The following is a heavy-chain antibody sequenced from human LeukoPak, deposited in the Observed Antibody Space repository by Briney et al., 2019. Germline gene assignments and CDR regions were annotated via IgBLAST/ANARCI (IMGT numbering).Heavy chain of an antibody. J-gene: IGHJ3*02. D-gene: IGHD5-12*01. CDR1: GYSFTSYW. CDR2: IYPGDSDT. CDR3: ARLGYSGYDTDAFDI. V-gene: IGHV5-51*01. Sequence: GESLKISCKGSGYSFTSYWIGWVRQMPGKGLEWMGIIYPGDSDTRYSPSFQGQVTISADKSISTAYLQWNSLKASDTAMYYCARLGYSGYDTDAFDIWGQGTMVTVSS.